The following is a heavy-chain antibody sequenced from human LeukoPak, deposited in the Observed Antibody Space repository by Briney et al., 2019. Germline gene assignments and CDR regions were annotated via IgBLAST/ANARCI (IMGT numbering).Heavy chain of an antibody. J-gene: IGHJ4*02. CDR1: GFTFSSFS. Sequence: GGSLRLSCAASGFTFSSFSMNWVRQAPGKGLEWVSYISSTSSTIYYADSVKGRFTISRDNAKNSLYLQMNSLRAEDTAVYYCARAALRGWELRKGIYYFDYWGQGTLVTVSS. CDR2: ISSTSSTI. D-gene: IGHD1-26*01. V-gene: IGHV3-48*01. CDR3: ARAALRGWELRKGIYYFDY.